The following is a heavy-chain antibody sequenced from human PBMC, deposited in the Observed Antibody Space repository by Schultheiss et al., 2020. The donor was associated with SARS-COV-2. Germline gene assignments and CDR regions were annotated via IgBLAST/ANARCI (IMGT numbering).Heavy chain of an antibody. V-gene: IGHV3-33*08. CDR1: GFTFSSYA. J-gene: IGHJ6*03. CDR3: ARGGNDFWSGPLYYYYYMDV. D-gene: IGHD3-3*01. Sequence: GGSLRLSCAASGFTFSSYAMHWVRQAPGKGLEWVAVIWYDGSNKYYADSVKGRFTISRDNSKNTLYLQMNSLRAEDTAVYYCARGGNDFWSGPLYYYYYMDVWGKGTTVTVSS. CDR2: IWYDGSNK.